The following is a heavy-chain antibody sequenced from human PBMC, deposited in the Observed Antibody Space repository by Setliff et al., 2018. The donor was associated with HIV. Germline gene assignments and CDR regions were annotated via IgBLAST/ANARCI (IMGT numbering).Heavy chain of an antibody. CDR3: ARGSGYYYFDN. J-gene: IGHJ4*02. Sequence: GSLRLSCAASGFTFSSYWMHWVRQAPGKGLVWVFGMNTDGSSTRYADSVKGRFTISRDNAKNTLYLQMNSLRAEDTAVYYCARGSGYYYFDNWGQGALVTVSS. V-gene: IGHV3-74*01. CDR1: GFTFSSYW. CDR2: MNTDGSST. D-gene: IGHD3-22*01.